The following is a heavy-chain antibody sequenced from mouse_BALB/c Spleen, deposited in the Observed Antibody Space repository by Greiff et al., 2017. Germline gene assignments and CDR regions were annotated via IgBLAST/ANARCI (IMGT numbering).Heavy chain of an antibody. Sequence: VQLQQSGTVLARPGASVKMSCKASGYTFTSYWMHWVKQRPGQGLEWIGAIYPGNSDTSYNQKFKGKAKLTAVTSTSTAYMELSSLTNEDSAVYYCTPIYDGFRGFAYWGQGTLVTVSA. D-gene: IGHD2-3*01. J-gene: IGHJ3*01. V-gene: IGHV1-5*01. CDR1: GYTFTSYW. CDR3: TPIYDGFRGFAY. CDR2: IYPGNSDT.